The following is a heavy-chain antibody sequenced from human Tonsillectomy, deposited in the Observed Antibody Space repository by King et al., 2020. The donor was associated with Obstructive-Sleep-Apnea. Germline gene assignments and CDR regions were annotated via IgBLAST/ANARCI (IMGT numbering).Heavy chain of an antibody. Sequence: QLQESGPGLVKPSETLSLTCTVSGGSISNYYWTWIRQPPGKGLEWIGHIYYTGSTSYNPSVKSRSTMSVDTSKNHFSLNLSSLTAADTAVYYCARDLSGYGSGTYFDFWGQGTLVTVSS. D-gene: IGHD3-10*01. CDR1: GGSISNYY. CDR2: IYYTGST. J-gene: IGHJ4*02. CDR3: ARDLSGYGSGTYFDF. V-gene: IGHV4-59*01.